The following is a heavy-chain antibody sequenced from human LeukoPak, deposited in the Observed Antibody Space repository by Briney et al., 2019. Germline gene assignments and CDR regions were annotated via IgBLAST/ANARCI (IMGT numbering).Heavy chain of an antibody. CDR2: ISYDGSNK. CDR1: GFTFSSYG. Sequence: GRSLRLSCAASGFTFSSYGMHWVRQAPGKGLEWVAVISYDGSNKYYADSVKGRFTISRDNSKNTLYLQMNSLRAEDTAVYYCARGGPYDSSGYYYVPFYFDYWGQGTLVTVSS. CDR3: ARGGPYDSSGYYYVPFYFDY. D-gene: IGHD3-22*01. J-gene: IGHJ4*02. V-gene: IGHV3-30*03.